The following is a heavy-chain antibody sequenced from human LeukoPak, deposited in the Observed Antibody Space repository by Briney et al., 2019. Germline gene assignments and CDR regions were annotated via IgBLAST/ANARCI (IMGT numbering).Heavy chain of an antibody. V-gene: IGHV4-34*01. CDR2: INHSGST. J-gene: IGHJ6*03. Sequence: SETLSLTCAVYSGSFRGYYWSWIRQPPGKGLEWIGEINHSGSTNYNPSLKSRVTISVDTSKNQFSLKLSSVTAADTAVYYCARVPATATKGRFYYMDVWGKGTTVTVSS. D-gene: IGHD2-15*01. CDR3: ARVPATATKGRFYYMDV. CDR1: SGSFRGYY.